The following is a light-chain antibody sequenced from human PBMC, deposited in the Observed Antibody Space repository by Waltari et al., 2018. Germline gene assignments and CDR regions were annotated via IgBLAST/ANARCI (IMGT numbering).Light chain of an antibody. CDR2: WAS. V-gene: IGKV4-1*01. CDR1: QSVLYSSNNKNY. J-gene: IGKJ3*01. CDR3: QQYYTTPPT. Sequence: DLVMTQSPDSLAVSLGERATINCKSRQSVLYSSNNKNYLAWYQQKPGQPPKLLIYWASTRESGVPDRFSGSGSGTDFTLTISSLLAEDVALYYCQQYYTTPPTFGPGTKVDIK.